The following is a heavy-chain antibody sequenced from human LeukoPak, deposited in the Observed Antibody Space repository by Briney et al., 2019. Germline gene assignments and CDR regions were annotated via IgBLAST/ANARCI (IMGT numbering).Heavy chain of an antibody. D-gene: IGHD2-2*01. CDR1: GFAVSSNY. V-gene: IGHV3-30*03. Sequence: PGGSLRLSCAASGFAVSSNYMSWVRQAPGKGLEWVAVITYDGSNKYYADSVKGRFTSSRDNSKNTLYLQMNSLRAEDTAVYYCARVGSSTSCYGYWGQGTLVTVSS. CDR2: ITYDGSNK. J-gene: IGHJ4*02. CDR3: ARVGSSTSCYGY.